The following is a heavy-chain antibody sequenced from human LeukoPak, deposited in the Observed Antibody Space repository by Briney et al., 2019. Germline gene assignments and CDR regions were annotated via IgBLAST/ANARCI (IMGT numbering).Heavy chain of an antibody. CDR1: GGSISSYY. CDR2: IYTSGST. CDR3: ARGLGYYGSGSYYYYYYGMDV. D-gene: IGHD3-10*01. Sequence: SETLSLTCTVSGGSISSYYWSWIRQPAGKGLEWIGRIYTSGSTNYNPSLKSRVTMSVDTSKNQFSLKLSSVTAADTAVYYCARGLGYYGSGSYYYYYYGMDVWGQGTTVTVSS. J-gene: IGHJ6*02. V-gene: IGHV4-4*07.